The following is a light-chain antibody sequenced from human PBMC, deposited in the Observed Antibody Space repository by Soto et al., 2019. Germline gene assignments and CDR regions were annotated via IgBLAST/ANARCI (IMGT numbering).Light chain of an antibody. J-gene: IGLJ3*02. CDR1: SSDVGGYNY. CDR2: DVI. V-gene: IGLV2-14*03. CDR3: SSYVSGNTVV. Sequence: QSVLTQPASVSGSPGQSITISCTGTSSDVGGYNYVCWHQQHPGKAPKLLIYDVINRPSGVSNRFSASKSGNTASLTISGLEAEDEADYFCSSYVSGNTVVFGGGTKLTVL.